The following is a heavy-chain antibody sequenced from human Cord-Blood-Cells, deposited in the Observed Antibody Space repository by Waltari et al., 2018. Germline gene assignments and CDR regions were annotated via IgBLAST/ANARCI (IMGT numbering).Heavy chain of an antibody. D-gene: IGHD1-26*01. J-gene: IGHJ4*02. CDR3: ARVRTNSGSYFDY. V-gene: IGHV4-38-2*01. CDR1: GYSLSSGYY. Sequence: VQLQASGPGLVKPSETLSLTRAVSGYSLSSGYYWGWIRQPPGKGLEWIGSIYHRGSTYYNPSLKSRVTISVDTSKNQFSLKLSSVTAADTAVYYCARVRTNSGSYFDYWGQGTLVTVSS. CDR2: IYHRGST.